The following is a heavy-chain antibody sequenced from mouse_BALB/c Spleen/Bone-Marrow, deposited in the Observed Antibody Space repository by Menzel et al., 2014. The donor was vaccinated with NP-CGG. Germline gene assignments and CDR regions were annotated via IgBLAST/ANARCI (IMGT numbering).Heavy chain of an antibody. CDR3: ARDDYDDQYYFDY. CDR2: ISSGGST. CDR1: GFTFSSYA. V-gene: IGHV5-6-5*01. Sequence: EVQLQQSGGGLVKPGGSLKLSCAASGFTFSSYAMSWVRRTPEKRLEWVASISSGGSTYYPDSVKGRFTISRDNARNILYLQMSSLRSEDTAMYYCARDDYDDQYYFDYWGQGTTLTVSS. D-gene: IGHD2-4*01. J-gene: IGHJ2*01.